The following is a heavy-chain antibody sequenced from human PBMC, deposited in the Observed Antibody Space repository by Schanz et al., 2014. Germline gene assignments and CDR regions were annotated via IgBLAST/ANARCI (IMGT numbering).Heavy chain of an antibody. CDR2: IYSDGST. D-gene: IGHD5-18*01. V-gene: IGHV3-66*01. Sequence: EVQLVESGGGLVQPGGSLRLSCAASGFTVSNNYMSWVRQAPGKGLECVSIIYSDGSTYYVDSVKGRFIISRDNSKNTVYLQMNSLRVEDTAVYYCARDIGADTAMGNWGQGTLVTVSS. J-gene: IGHJ4*02. CDR1: GFTVSNNY. CDR3: ARDIGADTAMGN.